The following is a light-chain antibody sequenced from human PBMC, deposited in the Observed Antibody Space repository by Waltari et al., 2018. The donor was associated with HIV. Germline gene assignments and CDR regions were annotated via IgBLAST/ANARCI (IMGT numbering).Light chain of an antibody. CDR2: DVS. V-gene: IGLV2-11*01. CDR3: CSYAGSYTWM. J-gene: IGLJ3*02. Sequence: QSALTQPRSVSGSPGQSVTISCTRTSSDVGDYNFVSWYQQHPGKAPKIMIYDVSKRPSGVPDRFSGSKSGNTASLTISGLQAEDEADYYCCSYAGSYTWMFGGGTKLTVL. CDR1: SSDVGDYNF.